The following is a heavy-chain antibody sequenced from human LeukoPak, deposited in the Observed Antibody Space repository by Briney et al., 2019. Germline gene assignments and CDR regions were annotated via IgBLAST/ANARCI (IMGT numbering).Heavy chain of an antibody. CDR3: ASTPRRSSGWFFFDY. V-gene: IGHV4-39*07. CDR1: GGSISSSTYY. CDR2: IYYSGST. Sequence: SETLSLTCTVSGGSISSSTYYWGWIRQPPGKGLEWIGSIYYSGSTYYNPSLKSRVTMSVDTSKNQFSLKLSSVTAADTAVYYCASTPRRSSGWFFFDYWGQGTLVTVSS. D-gene: IGHD6-19*01. J-gene: IGHJ4*02.